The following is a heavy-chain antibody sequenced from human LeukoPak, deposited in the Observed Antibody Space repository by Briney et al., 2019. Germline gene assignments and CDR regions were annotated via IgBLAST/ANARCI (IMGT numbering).Heavy chain of an antibody. CDR1: GFTFSSYS. J-gene: IGHJ6*03. CDR2: ISSSSSYI. CDR3: ARDSGPLYDFWSGYYTNYYYYMDV. V-gene: IGHV3-21*01. D-gene: IGHD3-3*01. Sequence: PGGSLRLSCAASGFTFSSYSMNWVRQAPGKGLEGVSSISSSSSYIYYADSVKGRFTISRDNAKNSLYLQMNSLRAEDTAVYYCARDSGPLYDFWSGYYTNYYYYMDVWGKGTTVTVSS.